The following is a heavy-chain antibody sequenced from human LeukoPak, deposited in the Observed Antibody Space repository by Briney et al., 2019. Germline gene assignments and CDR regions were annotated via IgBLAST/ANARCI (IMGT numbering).Heavy chain of an antibody. Sequence: GGSLRLSCAASGFTFSSYWMSWVRQAPGKGLVWVSRISPTGSTTSYADSVKGRFTVSRDNAKNTLYLQVNNLRAEDTAVYYCARGPNSNWSGLDFWGQGTLLTVSS. V-gene: IGHV3-74*01. CDR3: ARGPNSNWSGLDF. CDR1: GFTFSSYW. D-gene: IGHD6-6*01. J-gene: IGHJ4*02. CDR2: ISPTGSTT.